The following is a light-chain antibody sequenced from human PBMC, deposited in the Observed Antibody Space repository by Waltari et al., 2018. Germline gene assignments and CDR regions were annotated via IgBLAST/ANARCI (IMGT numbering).Light chain of an antibody. Sequence: EIVLTQSPGTLSLSPGDRATLSCRASQSVSSDYLAWYQQKSGQAPRLLIYGASSRATGIPDRFSGSGSGTHFTLTISRLEPEDYAVYYCQQYGSSRTFGQGTKVEIK. CDR2: GAS. CDR3: QQYGSSRT. J-gene: IGKJ1*01. CDR1: QSVSSDY. V-gene: IGKV3-20*01.